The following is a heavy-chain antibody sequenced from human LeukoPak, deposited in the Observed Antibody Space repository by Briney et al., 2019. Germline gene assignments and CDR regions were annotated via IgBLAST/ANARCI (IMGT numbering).Heavy chain of an antibody. CDR1: GFTFSSYG. D-gene: IGHD4-11*01. CDR3: ARDLHQYYYYYYMDV. Sequence: PGGSLRLSCAASGFTFSSYGTHWVRQAPGKGLEWVAFIRYDGSNKYYADSVKGRFTISRDNSKNTLYLQMNSLRAEDTAVYYCARDLHQYYYYYYMDVWGKGTTVTVSS. CDR2: IRYDGSNK. V-gene: IGHV3-30*02. J-gene: IGHJ6*03.